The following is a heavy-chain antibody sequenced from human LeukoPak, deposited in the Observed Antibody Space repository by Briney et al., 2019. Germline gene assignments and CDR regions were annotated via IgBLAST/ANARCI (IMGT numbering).Heavy chain of an antibody. CDR2: IYHSGST. J-gene: IGHJ4*02. V-gene: IGHV4-38-2*01. CDR1: GYSISSGYY. Sequence: PSETLSLTCAVSGYSISSGYYWGWIRQPPGKGLEWIGSIYHSGSTYYNPSLKSRVTISVDTSKNQFSPKLSSVTAADTAVYYCARHSFGYGLVFGYWGQGTLVTVSS. D-gene: IGHD5-18*01. CDR3: ARHSFGYGLVFGY.